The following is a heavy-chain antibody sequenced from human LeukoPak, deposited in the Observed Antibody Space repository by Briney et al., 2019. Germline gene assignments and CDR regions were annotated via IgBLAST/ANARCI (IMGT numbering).Heavy chain of an antibody. CDR2: IYHSGST. D-gene: IGHD2-21*02. Sequence: PSETLSLTCTVSGGSISSYYWSWIRQPPGKGLEWIGYIYHSGSTYYNPSLKSRVTISVDRSKNQFSLKLSSVTAADTAVYYCARGGDPLDYWGQGTLVTVSS. V-gene: IGHV4-59*12. CDR3: ARGGDPLDY. CDR1: GGSISSYY. J-gene: IGHJ4*02.